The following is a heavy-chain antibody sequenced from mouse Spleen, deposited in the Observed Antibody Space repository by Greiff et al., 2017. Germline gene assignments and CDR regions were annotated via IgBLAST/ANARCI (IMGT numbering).Heavy chain of an antibody. D-gene: IGHD2-1*01. V-gene: IGHV14-3*01. CDR1: GYTITNTD. CDR3: ASYYGNLWFAY. CDR2: IYPANGNT. Sequence: EVQLQQSGAELVRPGASVKLSCTASGYTITNTDMHWVKQRPEQGLEWIGWIYPANGNTKYAPKFQGKATVTADTSSTTAYLQLSSLTSEDAAIYYCASYYGNLWFAYWGQGTLVTVSA. J-gene: IGHJ3*01.